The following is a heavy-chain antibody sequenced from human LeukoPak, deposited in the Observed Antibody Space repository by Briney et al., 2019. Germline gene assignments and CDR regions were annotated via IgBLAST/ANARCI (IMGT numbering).Heavy chain of an antibody. CDR2: ISGSGGST. D-gene: IGHD4-17*01. CDR3: AKDLWGSDYGDYGLFDY. Sequence: PGGTLRLSCAASGFTFSSYGMSWVRQAPGKGLEWVSAISGSGGSTYYADSVKGRFTISRDNSKNTLYLQMNSLRAEDTAVYYCAKDLWGSDYGDYGLFDYWGQGTLVTVSS. CDR1: GFTFSSYG. V-gene: IGHV3-23*01. J-gene: IGHJ4*02.